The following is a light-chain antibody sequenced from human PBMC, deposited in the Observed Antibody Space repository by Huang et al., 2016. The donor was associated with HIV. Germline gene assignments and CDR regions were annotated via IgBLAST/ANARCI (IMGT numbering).Light chain of an antibody. V-gene: IGKV4-1*01. CDR3: QQYYSSLWT. CDR1: QSLLYNSNNKNY. J-gene: IGKJ1*01. CDR2: WAS. Sequence: DIVMTQSPDSLTVSLGERATIHCKSSQSLLYNSNNKNYLNWYQQKPGQPPKLLIYWASARESGVPDRVSGSGSGTNFTLTISSLQAEDVAVYYCQQYYSSLWTFGQGTKVEFK.